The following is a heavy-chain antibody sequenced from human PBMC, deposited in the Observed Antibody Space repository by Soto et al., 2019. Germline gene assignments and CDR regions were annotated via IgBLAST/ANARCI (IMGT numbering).Heavy chain of an antibody. Sequence: ASVKVSCKASGYIVSDYSINWVRQAPGKGLEWMGSLDRESGKTIYAQKFQGRVTMTEDTSTDTAYMELSSLRSEDTAVYYCTTEVKNYFDFWGQGTPVTVSS. CDR3: TTEVKNYFDF. CDR1: GYIVSDYS. J-gene: IGHJ4*02. CDR2: LDRESGKT. V-gene: IGHV1-24*01.